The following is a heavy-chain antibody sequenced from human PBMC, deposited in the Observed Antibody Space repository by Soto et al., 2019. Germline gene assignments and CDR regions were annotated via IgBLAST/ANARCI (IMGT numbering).Heavy chain of an antibody. D-gene: IGHD3-9*01. CDR3: ARHSRRHYDILTGYYYFDY. CDR1: GGSISSSSYY. V-gene: IGHV4-39*01. J-gene: IGHJ4*02. Sequence: QLQLQESGPGLVKPSETLSLTCTVSGGSISSSSYYWGWIRQPPGKGLEWIGSIYYSGSTYYNPSLKSRVTISVDTSKHQFSLKLSSVTAADTAVYYCARHSRRHYDILTGYYYFDYWGQGTLVTVSS. CDR2: IYYSGST.